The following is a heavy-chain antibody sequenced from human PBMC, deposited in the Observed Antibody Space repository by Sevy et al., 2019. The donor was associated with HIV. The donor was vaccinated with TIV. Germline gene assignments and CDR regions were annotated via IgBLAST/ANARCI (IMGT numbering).Heavy chain of an antibody. D-gene: IGHD1-26*01. Sequence: ASVKVSCKASGYTFTNYHITWVRQAPGQGLEWMGWITHNNGNTEYVQRLQGRVTMTTDTSTSTAYMELRNLKSDDTAVYYCARAPSGSQGPGQYFHHWGQGTLVTVSS. V-gene: IGHV1-18*01. CDR1: GYTFTNYH. CDR3: ARAPSGSQGPGQYFHH. J-gene: IGHJ1*01. CDR2: ITHNNGNT.